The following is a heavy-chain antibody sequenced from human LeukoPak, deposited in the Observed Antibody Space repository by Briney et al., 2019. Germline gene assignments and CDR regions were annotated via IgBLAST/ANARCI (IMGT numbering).Heavy chain of an antibody. D-gene: IGHD2-2*01. Sequence: GGSLRLSCAASGYTFSSYAMSWVRQAPGKGLEWVSAICGSGGSTYYADSVKGRFTISRDNSKNTLYLQMSSLRAEDTAVYYCAKGPSSSTSFYYMDVWGKGTTVTVSS. CDR2: ICGSGGST. V-gene: IGHV3-23*01. J-gene: IGHJ6*03. CDR3: AKGPSSSTSFYYMDV. CDR1: GYTFSSYA.